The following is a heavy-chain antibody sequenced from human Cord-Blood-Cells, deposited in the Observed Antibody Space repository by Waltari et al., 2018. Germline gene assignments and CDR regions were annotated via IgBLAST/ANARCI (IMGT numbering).Heavy chain of an antibody. CDR1: GGTFSSYT. V-gene: IGHV1-69*02. Sequence: QVQLVQSGAEVKKPGSSVKVSCKASGGTFSSYTISWVRQAPGQGLEWMGRIIPILGIANYAQKFQGRVTSTADKSTSTAYMELSSLRSEDTAVYYCARVNGDYNWFDPWGQGTLVTVSS. CDR2: IIPILGIA. J-gene: IGHJ5*02. D-gene: IGHD4-17*01. CDR3: ARVNGDYNWFDP.